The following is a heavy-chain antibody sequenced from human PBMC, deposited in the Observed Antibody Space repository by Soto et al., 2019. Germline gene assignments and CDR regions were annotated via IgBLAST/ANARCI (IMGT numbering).Heavy chain of an antibody. V-gene: IGHV1-18*04. CDR2: ISGKTAKT. J-gene: IGHJ6*02. Sequence: QVQLVQSGAEVKKPGASVKVSCKASGYTFTSYGISWVRQAPGQGLEWMGWISGKTAKTNYAQKLQGRVTITTDTSISTAYMEERSLYSGATAVYYCARAPREFMLVGMDVWGQGTTVIVSS. CDR3: ARAPREFMLVGMDV. CDR1: GYTFTSYG. D-gene: IGHD3-22*01.